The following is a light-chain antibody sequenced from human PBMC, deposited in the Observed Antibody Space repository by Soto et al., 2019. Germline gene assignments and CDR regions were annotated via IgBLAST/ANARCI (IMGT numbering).Light chain of an antibody. CDR2: GAT. J-gene: IGKJ1*01. CDR1: QSVNSGS. V-gene: IGKV3-20*01. CDR3: QQYGSSVRT. Sequence: DIALTQSPGTLSLSPGDRAILSCRASQSVNSGSLAWYQQRPGQAPRLLIYGATIRATGIPDKFSGSGSGPDFTLTISRLEPEEFAGYYCQQYGSSVRTFGQGTKVEIK.